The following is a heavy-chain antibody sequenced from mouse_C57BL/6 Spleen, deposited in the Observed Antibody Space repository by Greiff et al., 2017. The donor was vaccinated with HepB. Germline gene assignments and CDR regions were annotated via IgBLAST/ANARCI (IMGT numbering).Heavy chain of an antibody. V-gene: IGHV1-82*01. J-gene: IGHJ4*01. Sequence: QVQLQQSGPELVKPGASVKISCKASGYVFSSSWMNWVKQRPGKGLEWIGRIYPGDGDTNYNGKFKGKATLTADKSSSTAYMQLSSLTSEDSAVYFCASIYYDYDEGAMDYWGQGTSVTVSS. CDR1: GYVFSSSW. D-gene: IGHD2-4*01. CDR2: IYPGDGDT. CDR3: ASIYYDYDEGAMDY.